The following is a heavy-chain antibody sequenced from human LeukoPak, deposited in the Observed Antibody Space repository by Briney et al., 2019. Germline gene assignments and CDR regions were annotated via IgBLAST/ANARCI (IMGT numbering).Heavy chain of an antibody. J-gene: IGHJ4*02. CDR1: GGSFSGYY. CDR2: INHSGCT. Sequence: PSETLSLTCAVYGGSFSGYYWSWIRQPPGKGLEWIGEINHSGCTNYNPSLKSRVTISVDTSKNQFSLKLSSVTAADTAVYYCARGIPFDYWGQGTLVTVSS. D-gene: IGHD2-2*02. V-gene: IGHV4-34*01. CDR3: ARGIPFDY.